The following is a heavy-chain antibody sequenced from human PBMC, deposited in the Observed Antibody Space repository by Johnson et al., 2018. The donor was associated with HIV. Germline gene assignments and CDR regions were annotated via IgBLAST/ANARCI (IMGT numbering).Heavy chain of an antibody. CDR1: GFTFSGYA. CDR2: IKEDGSEK. Sequence: EVQLVESGGSVVQPGRSLRLSCAASGFTFSGYAINWVRQAPGKGLEWVANIKEDGSEKYYVDSVKGRFTISRDNAKNSLYLQMNSLRAEDTAVYYCARLERLGGLSRVLDMWGQGTMVTVSS. V-gene: IGHV3-7*01. J-gene: IGHJ3*02. CDR3: ARLERLGGLSRVLDM. D-gene: IGHD6-19*01.